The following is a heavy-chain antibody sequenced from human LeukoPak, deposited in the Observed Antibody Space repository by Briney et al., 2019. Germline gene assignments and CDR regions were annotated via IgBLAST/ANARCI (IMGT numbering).Heavy chain of an antibody. CDR3: ARDGIMTYYDSSGREQFDY. CDR1: GYTFTIYG. Sequence: EASGKVCCNASGYTFTIYGISWVRQAPGQGLELMGWISAYNGNTNYAQKLQGRVTMTTDTSTNKAYMELRSRRSDDTAVYYCARDGIMTYYDSSGREQFDYWGQGTLVSVSS. D-gene: IGHD3-22*01. CDR2: ISAYNGNT. V-gene: IGHV1-18*01. J-gene: IGHJ4*02.